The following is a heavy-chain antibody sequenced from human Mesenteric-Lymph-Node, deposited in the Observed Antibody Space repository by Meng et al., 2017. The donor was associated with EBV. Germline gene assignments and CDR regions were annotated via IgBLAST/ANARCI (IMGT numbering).Heavy chain of an antibody. CDR2: INTNTGNP. CDR3: ARFDWLAHF. CDR1: GYIFNKYE. D-gene: IGHD3-9*01. V-gene: IGHV7-4-1*02. Sequence: QVQLVQSGFELRKPGASVKISCKASGYIFNKYEMNWIRQAPGQGLEWMGWINTNTGNPTYAQDFTGRFVFSVDTSVSTAYLQISSLESDDTAVYYCARFDWLAHFWGQGTLVTVSS. J-gene: IGHJ4*02.